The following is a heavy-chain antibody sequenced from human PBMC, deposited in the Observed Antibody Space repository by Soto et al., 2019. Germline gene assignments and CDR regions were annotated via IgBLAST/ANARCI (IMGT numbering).Heavy chain of an antibody. Sequence: SVKVCCKASGGTLSSYAISWVRQAHRQGLEWMGGIIPIFGTANYAQKFQGRVTITADESTSTAYMELSSLRSEDTAVYYCARDRIRYDSSGYYYPLYYYGMDVWGQGTTVTVSS. CDR2: IIPIFGTA. CDR1: GGTLSSYA. CDR3: ARDRIRYDSSGYYYPLYYYGMDV. J-gene: IGHJ6*02. D-gene: IGHD3-22*01. V-gene: IGHV1-69*01.